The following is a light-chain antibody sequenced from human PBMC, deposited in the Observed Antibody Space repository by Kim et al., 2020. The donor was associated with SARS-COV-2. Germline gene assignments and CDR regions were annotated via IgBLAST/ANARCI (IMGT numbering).Light chain of an antibody. CDR2: EVS. CDR3: SSYAGSNNVV. J-gene: IGLJ3*02. V-gene: IGLV2-8*01. Sequence: QSALTQPPSASGSPGQSVTISCTGTSSDVGGYNYVSWYQQHPGNAPKLMIYEVSKRPSGVFDRFAGSKSGNTASLTVSGRQAEDEADYYCSSYAGSNNVVFGGGTQLTVL. CDR1: SSDVGGYNY.